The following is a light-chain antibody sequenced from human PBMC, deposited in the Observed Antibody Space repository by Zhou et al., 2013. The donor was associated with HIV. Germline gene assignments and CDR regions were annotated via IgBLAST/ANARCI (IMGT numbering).Light chain of an antibody. V-gene: IGKV1-33*01. CDR2: DAA. CDR3: QQYDNLPSIT. Sequence: DIQMTQSPSTLSASVGDRVTITCRASQSVRTWLAWYQQKPGKAPKLLIYDAANLETGVPSRFSGSGSGTDFTFTISSLQTEDIATYYCQQYDNLPSITFGQGTRLE. CDR1: QSVRTW. J-gene: IGKJ5*01.